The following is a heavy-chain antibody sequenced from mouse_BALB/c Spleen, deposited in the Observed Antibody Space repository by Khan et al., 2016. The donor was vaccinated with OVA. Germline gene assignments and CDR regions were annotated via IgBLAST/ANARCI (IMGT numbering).Heavy chain of an antibody. Sequence: QIQLVQSGAELARPGASVKMSCKASGYTFTSYTMHWVKQRSGQGLEWIGYINPSSGYTKYNQKFKDKATLTADKSSSTAYMQLSSLTSEDSAVYYCARTHERWGQGTTLTVSS. V-gene: IGHV1-4*01. CDR1: GYTFTSYT. J-gene: IGHJ2*01. CDR3: ARTHER. CDR2: INPSSGYT.